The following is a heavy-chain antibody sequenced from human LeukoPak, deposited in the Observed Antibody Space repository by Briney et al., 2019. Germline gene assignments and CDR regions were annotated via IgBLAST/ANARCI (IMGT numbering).Heavy chain of an antibody. CDR2: IRSKANSYAT. Sequence: GGSLKLSCAASGFTFSGSAMHWVRQASGKGLEWVGRIRSKANSYATAYAASVKGRFTISRDDSKNTAYLQMNSLKTEDTAVYYCTSRNYAVAAFYWGQGTLVTVSS. CDR1: GFTFSGSA. V-gene: IGHV3-73*01. J-gene: IGHJ4*02. D-gene: IGHD6-19*01. CDR3: TSRNYAVAAFY.